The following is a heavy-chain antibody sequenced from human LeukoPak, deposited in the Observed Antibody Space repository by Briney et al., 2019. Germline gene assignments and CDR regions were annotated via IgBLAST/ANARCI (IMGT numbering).Heavy chain of an antibody. D-gene: IGHD6-13*01. CDR1: GFTFSSYS. V-gene: IGHV3-48*02. CDR3: ARDLGYSSSWYLWFDP. J-gene: IGHJ5*02. Sequence: PGGSLRLSCAASGFTFSSYSMNWVRQAPGKGLEWVSYISSSSTIYYADSVKGRFTISRDNAKNSLYLQMNSLRDEDTAVYYCARDLGYSSSWYLWFDPWGQGTLVTVSS. CDR2: ISSSSTI.